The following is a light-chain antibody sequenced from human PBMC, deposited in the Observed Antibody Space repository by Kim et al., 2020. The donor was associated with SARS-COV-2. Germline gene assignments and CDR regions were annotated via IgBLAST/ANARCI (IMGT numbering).Light chain of an antibody. CDR3: QTWGTGIDWV. J-gene: IGLJ3*02. Sequence: QPVLTQSPSASASLGASVKLTCTLSSGHSSYAIAWHQQQPEKGPRFLMKLNSDGSHNKGDGIPDRFSGSSSGADRYLTISSLQSEDEADYYCQTWGTGIDWVFGGGTKLTVL. V-gene: IGLV4-69*01. CDR1: SGHSSYA. CDR2: LNSDGSH.